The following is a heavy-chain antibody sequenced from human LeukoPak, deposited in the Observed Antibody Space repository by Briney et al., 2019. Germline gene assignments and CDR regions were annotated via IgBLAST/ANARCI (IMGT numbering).Heavy chain of an antibody. CDR3: ARVMQQLVRTGVYYYYMDV. Sequence: ASVKVSFKASGYTFTSYGISWVRQAPGQGLEWMGWIGSYNGDTNYAQKLQDRVTMTTDTSTSTAYMELRSLRSDDTAVYYCARVMQQLVRTGVYYYYMDVWGKGTTVTVSS. D-gene: IGHD6-6*01. V-gene: IGHV1-18*01. CDR2: IGSYNGDT. CDR1: GYTFTSYG. J-gene: IGHJ6*03.